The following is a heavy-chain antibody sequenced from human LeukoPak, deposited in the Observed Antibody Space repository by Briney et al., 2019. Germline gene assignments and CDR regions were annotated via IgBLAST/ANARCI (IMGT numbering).Heavy chain of an antibody. CDR1: GYTLTELS. CDR2: FDPEDGET. J-gene: IGHJ5*02. CDR3: PTTAGYCSGGSCIPHNWFAP. V-gene: IGHV1-24*01. Sequence: ASVKVSCKVSGYTLTELSMHWVRQAPGKGREWMVGFDPEDGETIYAQKFQGSVTMTEDTTTDTADMELSSLRSEYTAVYYSPTTAGYCSGGSCIPHNWFAPWGQGTLVTVSS. D-gene: IGHD2-15*01.